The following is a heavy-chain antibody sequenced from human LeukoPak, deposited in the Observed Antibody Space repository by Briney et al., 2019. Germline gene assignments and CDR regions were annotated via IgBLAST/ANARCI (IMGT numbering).Heavy chain of an antibody. V-gene: IGHV4-34*01. Sequence: SETLSLTCAVYGGSFSGYYWSWIRQPPGKGLEWIGEINHSGSTNYNPSLKSRVTISVDTSKNQFSLKLSSVTAADTAVYYCARDRTYYYDSSGYGWFDPWGQGTLVTVSS. D-gene: IGHD3-22*01. J-gene: IGHJ5*02. CDR2: INHSGST. CDR3: ARDRTYYYDSSGYGWFDP. CDR1: GGSFSGYY.